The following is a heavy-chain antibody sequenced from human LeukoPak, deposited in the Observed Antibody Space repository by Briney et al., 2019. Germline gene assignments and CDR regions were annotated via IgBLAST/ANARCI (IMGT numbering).Heavy chain of an antibody. D-gene: IGHD5-12*01. Sequence: PSETLSLTCTVSGGSISSGGYYWSWIRQHPGKGLEWIGYIYYSGSTYYNPSLKSRVTISVDTSKNQFSLKLSSVTAADTAVYYCARGQPGGYDSTPYYYYYGIDVWGQGTTVTVSS. CDR2: IYYSGST. V-gene: IGHV4-31*03. J-gene: IGHJ6*02. CDR3: ARGQPGGYDSTPYYYYYGIDV. CDR1: GGSISSGGYY.